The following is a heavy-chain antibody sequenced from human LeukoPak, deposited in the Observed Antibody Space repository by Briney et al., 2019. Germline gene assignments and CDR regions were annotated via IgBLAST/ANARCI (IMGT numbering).Heavy chain of an antibody. J-gene: IGHJ4*02. CDR3: ATWITMVRGVIKDY. V-gene: IGHV1-2*02. Sequence: ASVKVSCKASGYTFTGYYMHWVRPAPGQGLEWMGWINPNSGGTNYAQKFQGRVTMTRDTSISTAYMELSRLRSDDTAVYYCATWITMVRGVIKDYWGQGTLVTVSS. D-gene: IGHD3-10*01. CDR1: GYTFTGYY. CDR2: INPNSGGT.